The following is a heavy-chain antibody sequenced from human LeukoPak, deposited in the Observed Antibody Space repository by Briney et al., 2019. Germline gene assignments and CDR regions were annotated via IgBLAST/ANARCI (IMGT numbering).Heavy chain of an antibody. D-gene: IGHD3-9*01. CDR1: GFTFSSYW. V-gene: IGHV3-30*18. Sequence: PGGSLRLSCAASGFTFSSYWMSWVRQAPGKGLEWVAVISYDGSNKYYADSVKGRFTISRDNSKNTLYLQMNSLRAEDTAVYYCAKDRYYDILTGPFDYWGQGTLVTVSS. CDR3: AKDRYYDILTGPFDY. J-gene: IGHJ4*02. CDR2: ISYDGSNK.